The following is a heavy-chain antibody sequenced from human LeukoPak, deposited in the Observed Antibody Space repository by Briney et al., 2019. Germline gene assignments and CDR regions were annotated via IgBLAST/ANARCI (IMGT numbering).Heavy chain of an antibody. CDR2: IYYSGSP. Sequence: KPSGTLSLTCTVSGGSISSFYWSWIRQPPGKGLEWLGYIYYSGSPTYNPSLRSRLTISVDTSKDQFSLKLSSVTAADTAVYYCARGVAGPSVDYWGQGTLVTVSS. D-gene: IGHD6-19*01. V-gene: IGHV4-59*01. J-gene: IGHJ4*02. CDR1: GGSISSFY. CDR3: ARGVAGPSVDY.